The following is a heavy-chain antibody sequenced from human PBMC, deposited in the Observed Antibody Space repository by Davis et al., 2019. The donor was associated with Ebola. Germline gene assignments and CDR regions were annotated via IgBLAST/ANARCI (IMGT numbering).Heavy chain of an antibody. Sequence: PGGSLRLSCAASEFTFSSYEMNWVRQAPGKGLEWVANIKQDGGEKYYVDSVKGRFTISRDNAKNSLYLQMNSLRAEDTAVYYCARDPGFWSGYNYYYYMDVWGKGTTVTVSS. CDR2: IKQDGGEK. CDR3: ARDPGFWSGYNYYYYMDV. CDR1: EFTFSSYE. V-gene: IGHV3-7*01. D-gene: IGHD3-3*01. J-gene: IGHJ6*03.